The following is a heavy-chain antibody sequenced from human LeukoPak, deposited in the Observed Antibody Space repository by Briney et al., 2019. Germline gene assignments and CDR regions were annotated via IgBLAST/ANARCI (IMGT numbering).Heavy chain of an antibody. CDR3: AKVWQILTGYYNGVDY. CDR2: ISSSSSYI. CDR1: GFTFSSYS. V-gene: IGHV3-21*01. D-gene: IGHD3-9*01. J-gene: IGHJ4*02. Sequence: GGSLRLSCAASGFTFSSYSMNWVRQAPGKGLEWVSSISSSSSYIYYADSVKGRFTISRDNSKNTLYLQMNSLRAEDTAVYYCAKVWQILTGYYNGVDYWGQGTLVTVSS.